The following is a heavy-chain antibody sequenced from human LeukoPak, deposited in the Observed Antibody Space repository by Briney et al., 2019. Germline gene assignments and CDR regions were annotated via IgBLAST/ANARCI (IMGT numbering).Heavy chain of an antibody. J-gene: IGHJ4*02. CDR2: ISAYNGNT. D-gene: IGHD6-19*01. CDR3: ARDRVKYSGWYEYYFDY. V-gene: IGHV1-18*01. CDR1: GYTFTSYG. Sequence: GASVKVSCKASGYTFTSYGISWVRQAPGQGLEWMGWISAYNGNTNYAQKLQGRVTITADESTSTAYMGLSSLRSEDTAVYYCARDRVKYSGWYEYYFDYWGQGTLVTVSS.